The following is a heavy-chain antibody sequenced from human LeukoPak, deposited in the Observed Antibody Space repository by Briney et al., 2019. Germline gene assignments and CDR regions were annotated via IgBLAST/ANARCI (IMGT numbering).Heavy chain of an antibody. D-gene: IGHD2-8*01. V-gene: IGHV3-7*01. Sequence: PGGSLRLSCAASGFTFSRFWISWVRQAPGKGLEWVANIKQDGSEKYYVDSVKGRFTISRDNAKNSLYLQMNSLRGEDTAVFYCARVSCTNGVCYGFDYWGQGTRVTVSS. CDR1: GFTFSRFW. CDR2: IKQDGSEK. CDR3: ARVSCTNGVCYGFDY. J-gene: IGHJ4*02.